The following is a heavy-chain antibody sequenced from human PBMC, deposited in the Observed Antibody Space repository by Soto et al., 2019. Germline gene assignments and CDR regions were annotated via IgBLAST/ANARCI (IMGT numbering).Heavy chain of an antibody. Sequence: QVQLQESGPGLVKPSETLSLTCTVSGGSINGYFWSWIRQPPGKGLEWIGYIYYSGSTSYNPSLRSRVTVAVDTCKYQFSLELCSVTAADTSLYFGTRHDMAMGRVSYLDQWGQGALVTGSS. V-gene: IGHV4-59*08. D-gene: IGHD5-18*01. CDR1: GGSINGYF. J-gene: IGHJ4*02. CDR3: TRHDMAMGRVSYLDQ. CDR2: IYYSGST.